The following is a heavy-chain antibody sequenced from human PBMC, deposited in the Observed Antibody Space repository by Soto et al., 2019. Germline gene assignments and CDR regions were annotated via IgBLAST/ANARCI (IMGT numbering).Heavy chain of an antibody. CDR2: RKQVGSEK. D-gene: IGHD6-13*01. V-gene: IGHV3-7*05. CDR1: GFACSSYW. Sequence: GGSRRLSGAASGFACSSYWMSWFRQAPGKGLEWGANRKQVGSEKYYVDSVKGRFPPSRDNAKNTLYLQMNRLRAEATAVYYSAREGCSTFLDYWGQGTVVTVSS. J-gene: IGHJ4*02. CDR3: AREGCSTFLDY.